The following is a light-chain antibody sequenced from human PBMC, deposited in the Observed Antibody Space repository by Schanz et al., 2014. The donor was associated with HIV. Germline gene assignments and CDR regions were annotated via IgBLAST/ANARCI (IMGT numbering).Light chain of an antibody. J-gene: IGLJ2*01. CDR3: QVWESGSAL. Sequence: SYELTQPPSVSVAPGKTARITCGGTNIGSKSVHWYQQKPGQAPVLVIYYDSDRPSGIPERFSGSNSGNTATLTISRVEAGDEADYYCQVWESGSALFGGGTKLTVL. V-gene: IGLV3-21*01. CDR1: NIGSKS. CDR2: YDS.